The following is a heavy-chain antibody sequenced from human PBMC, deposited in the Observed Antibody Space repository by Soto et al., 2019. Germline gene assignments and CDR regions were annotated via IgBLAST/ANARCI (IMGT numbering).Heavy chain of an antibody. V-gene: IGHV1-46*01. D-gene: IGHD6-6*01. CDR1: GYTFAGYY. CDR3: ARATSSSGFDY. Sequence: QVQLVQSGAEVKKPGASVKVSCKASGYTFAGYYMHWVRQAPGQGLEWVGIINPGGGSTSDAQRFQGRVTMTTDTSTSTVYIELSSLRSDDTAVYYCARATSSSGFDYWGQGTLVTVSS. CDR2: INPGGGST. J-gene: IGHJ4*02.